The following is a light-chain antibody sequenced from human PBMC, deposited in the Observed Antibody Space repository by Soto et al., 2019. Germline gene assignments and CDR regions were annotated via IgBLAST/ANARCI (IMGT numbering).Light chain of an antibody. CDR2: GAF. CDR1: QSVNTY. V-gene: IGKV3-11*01. J-gene: IGKJ4*01. CDR3: QQGGS. Sequence: EIVLTQSPATLSLSPGEGATLSCRASQSVNTYLAWYQQKPGQAPRLLIYGAFNRATGIPARFSGSGSGTDFTLTISCLQPEDFAVYYCQQGGSFGGGTKVEIK.